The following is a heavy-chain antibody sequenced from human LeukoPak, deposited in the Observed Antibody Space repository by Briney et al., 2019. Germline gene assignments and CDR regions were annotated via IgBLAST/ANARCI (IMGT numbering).Heavy chain of an antibody. CDR3: ATTVTTDYYYGMDV. Sequence: PETLSLTCTVSGGSISSYYWSWIRQPPGKGLEWIGYIYYSGSTNYNPSLKSRVTISVDTSKNQFSLKLSSVTAADTAVYYCATTVTTDYYYGMDVWGQGTTVTVSS. CDR1: GGSISSYY. CDR2: IYYSGST. V-gene: IGHV4-59*01. J-gene: IGHJ6*02. D-gene: IGHD4-17*01.